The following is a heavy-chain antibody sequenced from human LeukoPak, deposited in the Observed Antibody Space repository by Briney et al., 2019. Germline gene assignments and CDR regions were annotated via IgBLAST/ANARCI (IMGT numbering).Heavy chain of an antibody. CDR3: TREGGYSLVRGVDY. CDR1: GGSISSGDYY. Sequence: SETLSLTCTVSGGSISSGDYYWSWIRQPPGKGLEWIGYIYYSGSTYYNPSLKSRVTISVDTSKNQFSLKLSSVTAADTAVYYCTREGGYSLVRGVDYWGQGTLVTVSS. D-gene: IGHD5-18*01. CDR2: IYYSGST. V-gene: IGHV4-30-4*01. J-gene: IGHJ4*02.